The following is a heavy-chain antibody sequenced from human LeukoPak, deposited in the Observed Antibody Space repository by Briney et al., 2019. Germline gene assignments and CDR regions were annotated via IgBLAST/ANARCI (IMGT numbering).Heavy chain of an antibody. CDR3: ARGRSSIAAAHYYYYYMDV. D-gene: IGHD6-13*01. CDR1: GYTFTGYY. Sequence: ASVKVSCKASGYTFTGYYMHWVRQAPGQGLEWMGWINPNSGGTNYAQKFQGRVTMTRDTSISTAYMELSRLRSDDTAVYYCARGRSSIAAAHYYYYYMDVWGKGTTVTVSS. J-gene: IGHJ6*03. CDR2: INPNSGGT. V-gene: IGHV1-2*02.